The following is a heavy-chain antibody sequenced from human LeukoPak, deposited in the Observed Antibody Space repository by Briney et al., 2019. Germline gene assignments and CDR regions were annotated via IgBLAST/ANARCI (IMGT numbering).Heavy chain of an antibody. CDR3: ARGVFISSGWAFDY. V-gene: IGHV4-34*01. J-gene: IGHJ4*02. CDR1: GGSFSGYY. CDR2: INHSGST. Sequence: KASETLSLTCAVYGGSFSGYYWSWIRQPPGKGLEWIGEINHSGSTNYNPSLKSRVTISVDTSKNQFSLKLSSVTAADTAVYYCARGVFISSGWAFDYWGQGTLVTVSS. D-gene: IGHD6-19*01.